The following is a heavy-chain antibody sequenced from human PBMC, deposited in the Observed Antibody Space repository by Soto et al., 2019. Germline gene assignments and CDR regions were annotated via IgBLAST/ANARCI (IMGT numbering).Heavy chain of an antibody. J-gene: IGHJ4*02. CDR1: GFTFSTYG. D-gene: IGHD1-7*01. CDR3: ARNYAGLGY. Sequence: PGGSLRLSCAASGFTFSTYGMLWVRQAPGKGLVWVSYINNDGSYTTYVDSVKGRFTISRDNAENTLYLQMNSLRAEDTAVYYCARNYAGLGYWGQGTLVTVSS. CDR2: INNDGSYT. V-gene: IGHV3-74*03.